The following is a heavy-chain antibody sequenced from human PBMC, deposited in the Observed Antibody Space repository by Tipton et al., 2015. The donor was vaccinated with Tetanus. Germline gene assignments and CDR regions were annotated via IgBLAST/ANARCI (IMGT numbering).Heavy chain of an antibody. D-gene: IGHD1-26*01. V-gene: IGHV4-31*03. CDR3: ARDQARGARGWNYFDY. CDR1: GGSISSGGYY. J-gene: IGHJ4*02. CDR2: IYYRGST. Sequence: GLVKPSQTLSLTCTVSGGSISSGGYYWSWIRQHPGKGLEWIGDIYYRGSTYYNPSLKSRVPISVDTSKNQFSLKLNSVTAADTAVYYCARDQARGARGWNYFDYWGQGTLVTVSS.